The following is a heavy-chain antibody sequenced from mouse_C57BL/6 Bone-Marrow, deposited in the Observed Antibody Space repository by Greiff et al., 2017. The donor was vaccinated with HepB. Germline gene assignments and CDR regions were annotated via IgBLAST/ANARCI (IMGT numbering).Heavy chain of an antibody. V-gene: IGHV1-59*01. Sequence: VQLQQPGAELVRPGTSVKLSCKASGYTFTSYWMHWVKQRPGQGLEWIGVIDPSDSYTNYNQKFKGKATLTVDTSSITAYMQLSSLTSEDSAVYYCARSRYYGSSGFAYWGQGTLVTVSA. CDR3: ARSRYYGSSGFAY. CDR2: IDPSDSYT. CDR1: GYTFTSYW. D-gene: IGHD1-1*01. J-gene: IGHJ3*01.